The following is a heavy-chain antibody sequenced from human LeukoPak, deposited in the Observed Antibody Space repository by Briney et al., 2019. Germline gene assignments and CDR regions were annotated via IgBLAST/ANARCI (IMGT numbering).Heavy chain of an antibody. Sequence: NHGESLKISCQGSGYTFTTYWIGWVRQMPGKGLEWMGIIYPGDSETKYSPSLQGQITISADKSISTAYLRWSSLKASDTAIYYCARIEGSTFDYWGQGTLVTVSS. CDR3: ARIEGSTFDY. V-gene: IGHV5-51*01. CDR2: IYPGDSET. CDR1: GYTFTTYW. J-gene: IGHJ4*02.